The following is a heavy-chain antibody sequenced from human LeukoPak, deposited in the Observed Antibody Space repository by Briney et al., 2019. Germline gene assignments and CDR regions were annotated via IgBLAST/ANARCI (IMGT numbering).Heavy chain of an antibody. Sequence: TGGSLRLSCAASGFTFSSYGMSWVRQAPGKGLEWVSAISGSGGSTYYADSVKGRFTISRDNSKNTLCLQMNSLRAEDTAVYYCAKDGPWIQGYFDYWGQGTLVTVSS. CDR3: AKDGPWIQGYFDY. D-gene: IGHD5-18*01. V-gene: IGHV3-23*01. CDR1: GFTFSSYG. J-gene: IGHJ4*02. CDR2: ISGSGGST.